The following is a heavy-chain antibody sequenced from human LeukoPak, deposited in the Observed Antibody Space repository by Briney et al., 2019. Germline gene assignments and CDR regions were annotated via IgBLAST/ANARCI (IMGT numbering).Heavy chain of an antibody. Sequence: SSETLSLTCAVYGGSFSGYYWSWIRQPPGKGLEWIGEINHSGSTNYNPSLKSRVTISVDTSKNQFSLKLSSVTAADTAVYYCARGGQQLATSNFDYWGQGTLVTVSS. CDR3: ARGGQQLATSNFDY. V-gene: IGHV4-34*01. D-gene: IGHD6-13*01. CDR1: GGSFSGYY. J-gene: IGHJ4*02. CDR2: INHSGST.